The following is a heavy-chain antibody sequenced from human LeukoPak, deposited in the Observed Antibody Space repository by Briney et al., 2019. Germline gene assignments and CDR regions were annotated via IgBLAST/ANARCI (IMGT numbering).Heavy chain of an antibody. V-gene: IGHV3-23*01. Sequence: PGGSLRLSCAASGFTFSSYAMSWFRQAPGKGLEWVSAISGVGGDTYYADSVKGRFTISRDYSKNTLYLQMNSLRAEDTAVYYCAKGSSSGRPYYFDYWGQGTLVTVSS. CDR2: ISGVGGDT. J-gene: IGHJ4*02. D-gene: IGHD3-22*01. CDR3: AKGSSSGRPYYFDY. CDR1: GFTFSSYA.